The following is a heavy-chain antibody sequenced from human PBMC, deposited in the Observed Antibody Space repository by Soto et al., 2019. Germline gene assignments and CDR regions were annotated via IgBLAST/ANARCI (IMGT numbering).Heavy chain of an antibody. CDR1: GFTFSNAW. J-gene: IGHJ3*02. D-gene: IGHD2-15*01. V-gene: IGHV3-15*01. Sequence: EVQLVESGGGLVKPGGSLRLSCAASGFTFSNAWMSWVRQAPGKGLEWVGRIKSKTDGGTTDYAAPVKGRFTISRDDSKHTLYLQMNSLKTEDTAVYYCTTGRTVVVVAATYAFDIWGQGTMVTVSS. CDR2: IKSKTDGGTT. CDR3: TTGRTVVVVAATYAFDI.